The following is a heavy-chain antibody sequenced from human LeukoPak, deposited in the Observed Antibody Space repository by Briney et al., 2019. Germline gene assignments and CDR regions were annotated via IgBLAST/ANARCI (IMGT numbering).Heavy chain of an antibody. Sequence: ASVKVSCKASGGTFSSYAISWVRQAPGQGLEWMGGIIPIFGTANYAQKFQGRVTMTRNTSISTAYMELNSLTSEDTAVYYCASDTSHTGGYYYREDAFDVWGQGTMVTVSS. CDR3: ASDTSHTGGYYYREDAFDV. CDR2: IIPIFGTA. J-gene: IGHJ3*01. D-gene: IGHD3-22*01. V-gene: IGHV1-69*05. CDR1: GGTFSSYA.